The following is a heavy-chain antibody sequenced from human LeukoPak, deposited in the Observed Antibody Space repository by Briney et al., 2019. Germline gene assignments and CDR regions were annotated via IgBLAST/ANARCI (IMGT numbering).Heavy chain of an antibody. J-gene: IGHJ4*02. CDR1: GXTFDDYA. CDR3: AKDAVATDYDFWSGYPFE. V-gene: IGHV3-43*02. Sequence: GGSLRLSCAASGXTFDDYAVHWVRQAPGKGLEWVFLISGDGGSTYYADSVKGRFTISRDNSKNSLYLQMNSLRTEDTALYYCAKDAVATDYDFWSGYPFEWGQGTLVTVSS. CDR2: ISGDGGST. D-gene: IGHD3-3*01.